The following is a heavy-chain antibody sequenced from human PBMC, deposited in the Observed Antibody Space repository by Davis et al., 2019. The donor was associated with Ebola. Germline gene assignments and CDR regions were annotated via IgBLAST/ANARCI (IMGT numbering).Heavy chain of an antibody. CDR3: ARDPYCISTSCYGSWFDP. D-gene: IGHD2-2*01. CDR2: INAGNGNT. J-gene: IGHJ5*02. V-gene: IGHV1-3*01. CDR1: GYTFTSYA. Sequence: ASVKVSCKASGYTFTSYAMHWVRQAPGQRLEWMGWINAGNGNTKYSQKFQGRVTITRDTYASTAYMELSSLRSEDTAVYYCARDPYCISTSCYGSWFDPWGQGTLVTVSS.